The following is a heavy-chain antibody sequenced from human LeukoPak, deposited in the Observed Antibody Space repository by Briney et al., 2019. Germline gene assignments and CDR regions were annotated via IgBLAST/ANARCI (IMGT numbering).Heavy chain of an antibody. Sequence: GGSLRLSCAASGFTFSSYWMSWVRQAPGKGLEWVANIKKDGSEKYYVASVKGRFTIPRDNAKNSLYLQMNSLRAEDTAVYYCAGHYYYYYYMDVWGKGTTVTVSS. CDR1: GFTFSSYW. CDR3: AGHYYYYYYMDV. V-gene: IGHV3-7*03. CDR2: IKKDGSEK. J-gene: IGHJ6*03.